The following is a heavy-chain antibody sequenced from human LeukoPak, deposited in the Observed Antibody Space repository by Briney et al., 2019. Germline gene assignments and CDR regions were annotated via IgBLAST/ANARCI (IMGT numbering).Heavy chain of an antibody. CDR1: GFTFSTYA. CDR3: AKLPDCTNGVCYKWFDP. Sequence: GGSLRLSCTASGFTFSTYAMSWVRQAPGKGLELVSTITGSGGRTYYADSVQGRFTISRDNSKNTLYLQMNSLRAEDTAIYYCAKLPDCTNGVCYKWFDPWGQGTLVTVSS. D-gene: IGHD2-8*01. J-gene: IGHJ5*02. V-gene: IGHV3-23*01. CDR2: ITGSGGRT.